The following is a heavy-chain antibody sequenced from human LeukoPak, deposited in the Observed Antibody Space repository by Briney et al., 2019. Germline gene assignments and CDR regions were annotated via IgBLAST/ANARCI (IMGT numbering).Heavy chain of an antibody. D-gene: IGHD3-22*01. CDR1: GYTFTDYY. J-gene: IGHJ3*02. CDR3: ATENYYDSSGYYKAFDI. Sequence: ATVKISCKASGYTFTDYYMHWVQQAPGKGLEWMGRVDPEDGETIYAEKFQGRVTITADTSTDTAYMELSSLRSEDTAVYYCATENYYDSSGYYKAFDIWGQGTMVTVSS. V-gene: IGHV1-69-2*01. CDR2: VDPEDGET.